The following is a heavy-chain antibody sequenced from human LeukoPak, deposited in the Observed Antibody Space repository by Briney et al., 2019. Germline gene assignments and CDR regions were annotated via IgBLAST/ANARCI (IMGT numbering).Heavy chain of an antibody. D-gene: IGHD6-13*01. V-gene: IGHV4-39*01. J-gene: IGHJ6*03. CDR2: IYYSGST. CDR3: ARLRRRYSSSWYYYYYYMDV. Sequence: SETLSLTCTVSGGSISSSSYYWGWIRQPPGKGLEWIGSIYYSGSTYYNPSLKSRVTISVDTSKNQFSLKLSSVTAADTAVYYCARLRRRYSSSWYYYYYYMDVWGKGTTVTISS. CDR1: GGSISSSSYY.